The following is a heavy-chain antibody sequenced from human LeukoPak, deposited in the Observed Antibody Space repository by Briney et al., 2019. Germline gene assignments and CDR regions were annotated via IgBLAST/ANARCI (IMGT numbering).Heavy chain of an antibody. CDR2: IYHSGST. J-gene: IGHJ4*02. CDR1: GYSISSGYY. Sequence: SETLSLTCAVSGYSISSGYYWGWIRQPPGKGLEWIGSIYHSGSTYYNPFLKSRVTISVDTSKNQFSLKLSSVTAADTAVYYCARSPGITMIVVVNYWGQGTLVTVSS. D-gene: IGHD3-22*01. CDR3: ARSPGITMIVVVNY. V-gene: IGHV4-38-2*01.